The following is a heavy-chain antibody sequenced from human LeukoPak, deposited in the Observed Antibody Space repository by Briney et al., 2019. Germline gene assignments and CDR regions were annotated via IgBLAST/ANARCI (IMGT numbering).Heavy chain of an antibody. V-gene: IGHV1-69*04. Sequence: SVKVSCKASGGTFSSYAISWVRQAPGQGLEWMGRIVPILGIANYAQKFQGRVTITADKSTSTAYMELSSLRSEDTAVYYCANGPKSSGWYSGHDYWGQGTLVTVSS. CDR3: ANGPKSSGWYSGHDY. CDR1: GGTFSSYA. J-gene: IGHJ4*02. D-gene: IGHD6-19*01. CDR2: IVPILGIA.